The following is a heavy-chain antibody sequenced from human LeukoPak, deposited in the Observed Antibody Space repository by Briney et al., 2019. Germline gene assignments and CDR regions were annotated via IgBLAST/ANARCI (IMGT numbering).Heavy chain of an antibody. J-gene: IGHJ3*02. Sequence: SETLSLTCTVSGGSISSYYWSWIRQPPGKGLEWIGYIYYSGSTNYNPSLKSRVTISVDTSKNQFSLKLSSVTAADTAVYYCAREPTVTTYGAFDIWGQGTMVTVSS. CDR1: GGSISSYY. D-gene: IGHD4-17*01. V-gene: IGHV4-59*12. CDR2: IYYSGST. CDR3: AREPTVTTYGAFDI.